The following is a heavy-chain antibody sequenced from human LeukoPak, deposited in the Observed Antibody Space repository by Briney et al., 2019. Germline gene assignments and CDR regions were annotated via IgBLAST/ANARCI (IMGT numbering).Heavy chain of an antibody. CDR1: GYTFTSYG. J-gene: IGHJ4*02. D-gene: IGHD1-26*01. CDR2: ISAYNGHT. CDR3: AREEADSGTYYVDY. V-gene: IGHV1-18*01. Sequence: ASVKVSCKASGYTFTSYGISWVRQAPGQGLEWMGWISAYNGHTNYAQNFQGRVTMTTDTSTTTAYMELRSLRSDDTAIYYCAREEADSGTYYVDYWGQGTLVTVSS.